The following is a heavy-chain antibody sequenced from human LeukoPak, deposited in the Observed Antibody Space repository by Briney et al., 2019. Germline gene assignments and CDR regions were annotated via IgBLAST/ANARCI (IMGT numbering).Heavy chain of an antibody. CDR2: INPNSGGT. J-gene: IGHJ4*02. V-gene: IGHV1-2*02. CDR1: GYTFTGYY. D-gene: IGHD5-24*01. Sequence: GASVKVSCKASGYTFTGYYMHWVRQAPGQGLEWMGWINPNSGGTNYAQKLQGRVTITADESTRTAYMELSSLRSEDTAVYYCARDLGSRDGYNPPSLFDNWGQGTLVTVSS. CDR3: ARDLGSRDGYNPPSLFDN.